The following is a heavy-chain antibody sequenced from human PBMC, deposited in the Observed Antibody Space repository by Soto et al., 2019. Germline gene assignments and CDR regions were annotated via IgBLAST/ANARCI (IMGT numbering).Heavy chain of an antibody. CDR3: ARYRGGSFYFDY. J-gene: IGHJ4*02. Sequence: SETLSLTCTVSGGSISSYYWSWIRQPPGKGLEWIGYIYYNGSTNYNPSLKSRVTISVDTSKNQFSLKLSSVTSADTAVYYCARYRGGSFYFDYWGQGTLVTVSS. D-gene: IGHD1-26*01. V-gene: IGHV4-59*01. CDR1: GGSISSYY. CDR2: IYYNGST.